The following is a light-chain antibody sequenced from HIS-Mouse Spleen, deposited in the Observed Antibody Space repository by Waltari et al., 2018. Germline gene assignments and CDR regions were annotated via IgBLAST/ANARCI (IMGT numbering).Light chain of an antibody. V-gene: IGLV2-14*03. J-gene: IGLJ2*01. Sequence: QSALTQPASVSGSPGQSITISCTGTSSDVGGYNYVSWYQQHPGKAPKLMIYDVSNRPSGVSTRFSGSKSGNTASLTISGLQAEDEADYYCSSYTSSSTYVVFGGGTKLTVL. CDR2: DVS. CDR1: SSDVGGYNY. CDR3: SSYTSSSTYVV.